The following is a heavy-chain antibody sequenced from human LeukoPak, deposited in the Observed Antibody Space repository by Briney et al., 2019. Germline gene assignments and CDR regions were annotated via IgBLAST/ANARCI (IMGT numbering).Heavy chain of an antibody. CDR2: MNPHSGNT. Sequence: GASVKVSCKASGYTFTNYDINWVRQATGQGLEWMGWMNPHSGNTGYAQKFQGRVTITRNTSISTAYMELSSLRSEDTAVYYCARCQQQLASNDYWGQGTLVTVSS. CDR1: GYTFTNYD. J-gene: IGHJ4*02. CDR3: ARCQQQLASNDY. V-gene: IGHV1-8*03. D-gene: IGHD6-13*01.